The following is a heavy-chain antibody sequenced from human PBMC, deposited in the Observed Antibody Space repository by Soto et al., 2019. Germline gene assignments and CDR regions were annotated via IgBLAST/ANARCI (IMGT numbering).Heavy chain of an antibody. CDR1: GYTFTGYY. CDR2: INPNSGGT. D-gene: IGHD4-17*01. J-gene: IGHJ4*02. V-gene: IGHV1-2*04. CDR3: ARVGGNYGDYEGQGYFDY. Sequence: ASVKVSCKASGYTFTGYYMHWVRQAPGQGLEWMGWINPNSGGTNYAQKFRGWVTMTRDTSISTAYMELSRLRSDDTAVYYCARVGGNYGDYEGQGYFDYWGQGTLVTVSS.